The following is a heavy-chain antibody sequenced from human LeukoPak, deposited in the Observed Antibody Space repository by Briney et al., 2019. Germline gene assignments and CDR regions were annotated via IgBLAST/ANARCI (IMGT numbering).Heavy chain of an antibody. V-gene: IGHV4-30-4*01. J-gene: IGHJ5*02. D-gene: IGHD3-10*01. CDR3: TIMVRGVIVSWSDP. Sequence: SETLSLTCTVSGGSISSGDYYWSWIRQPPGKGLEWIGYIYYSGSTYYNPSLKSRVTISVDTSKNQFSLKLSSVTAADTAVYYCTIMVRGVIVSWSDPWGQGTLVTVSS. CDR1: GGSISSGDYY. CDR2: IYYSGST.